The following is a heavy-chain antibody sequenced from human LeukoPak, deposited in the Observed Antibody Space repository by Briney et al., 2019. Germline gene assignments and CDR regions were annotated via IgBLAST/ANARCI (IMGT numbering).Heavy chain of an antibody. CDR3: ARDRGSSSYYYYYYMDV. Sequence: GGSLRLSCAASGFTFSNYGMHWVRQAPQKGLEHVSTISSNGGVTYYANSVKGRFTISRDNIKNTLYLQMGSLRAGDMAVYYCARDRGSSSYYYYYYMDVWGKGTTVTVSS. D-gene: IGHD6-6*01. J-gene: IGHJ6*03. CDR2: ISSNGGVT. CDR1: GFTFSNYG. V-gene: IGHV3-64*01.